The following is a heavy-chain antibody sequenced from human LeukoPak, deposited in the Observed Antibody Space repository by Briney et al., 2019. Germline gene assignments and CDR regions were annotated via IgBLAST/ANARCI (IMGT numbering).Heavy chain of an antibody. CDR3: ARDHLRYYYGSGSPRGYFDY. V-gene: IGHV4-4*02. J-gene: IGHJ4*02. CDR1: GGSLSSSYW. Sequence: PSETLSLTCGVSGGSLSSSYWWSWVRQPPGKGLEWIGEIFHSGSTKYNPSLKSRVTISVDTSKNQFSLKLSSVTAADTAVYYCARDHLRYYYGSGSPRGYFDYWGQGTLVTVSS. CDR2: IFHSGST. D-gene: IGHD3-10*01.